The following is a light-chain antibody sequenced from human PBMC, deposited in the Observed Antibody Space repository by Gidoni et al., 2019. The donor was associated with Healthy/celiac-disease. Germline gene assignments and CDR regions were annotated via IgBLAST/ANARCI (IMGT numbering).Light chain of an antibody. V-gene: IGKV1-9*01. CDR1: QGISSY. J-gene: IGKJ3*01. CDR2: AAS. CDR3: QQLNSYPL. Sequence: IQLTQAPSFLSASVGDRVTITCRASQGISSYLAWYQLKPGKAPKLLIYAASTLQSGVPSRFSGSGSGTDCTLPTSSLQPEDFATYYCQQLNSYPLFGPGTKVDIK.